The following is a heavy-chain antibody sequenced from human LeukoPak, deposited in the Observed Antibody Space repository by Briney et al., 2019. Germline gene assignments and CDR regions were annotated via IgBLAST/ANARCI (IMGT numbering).Heavy chain of an antibody. V-gene: IGHV1-69*13. CDR1: GYTFTGYY. J-gene: IGHJ4*02. CDR3: ARGITMVRENDY. D-gene: IGHD3-10*01. CDR2: IIPIFGTA. Sequence: SVKVSCKASGYTFTGYYMHWVRQAPGQGLEWMGGIIPIFGTANYAQKFQGRVTITADESTSTAYMELSSLRSEDTAVYYCARGITMVRENDYWGQGTLVTVSS.